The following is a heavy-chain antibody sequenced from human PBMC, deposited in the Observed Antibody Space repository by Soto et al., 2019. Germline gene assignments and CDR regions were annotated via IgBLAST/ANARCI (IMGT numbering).Heavy chain of an antibody. V-gene: IGHV1-2*04. D-gene: IGHD2-2*01. CDR2: INPNSGGT. J-gene: IGHJ3*02. CDR1: GYTFTGYY. CDR3: ARETSTSYSYAFDI. Sequence: ASVKVSCKASGYTFTGYYMHWVRQAPGQGLEWMGWINPNSGGTNYAQKFQGWFTXTXXTXXIXAXIELSRLRSDDTAVYYCARETSTSYSYAFDIWGQGTMVTVSS.